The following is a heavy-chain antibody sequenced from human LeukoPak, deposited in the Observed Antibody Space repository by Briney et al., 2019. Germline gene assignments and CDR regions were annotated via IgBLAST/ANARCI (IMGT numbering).Heavy chain of an antibody. CDR2: IHRHDKT. CDR1: GFTVSSSF. CDR3: AREVISTPSYFDY. J-gene: IGHJ4*02. Sequence: GGSLRLSCAASGFTVSSSFIYWVRRAPGKGLEWVSFIHRHDKTYYADSVKGRFTMSRDSSKNTLYLQMNSLGADDTAVYYCAREVISTPSYFDYWGQGILVTVSS. D-gene: IGHD2-2*01. V-gene: IGHV3-53*01.